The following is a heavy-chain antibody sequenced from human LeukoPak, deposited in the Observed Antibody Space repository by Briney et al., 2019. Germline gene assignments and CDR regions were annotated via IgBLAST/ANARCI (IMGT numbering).Heavy chain of an antibody. CDR1: GGSISSYY. CDR2: IYTSGST. V-gene: IGHV4-4*07. J-gene: IGHJ4*02. Sequence: SETLSLTCTVSGGSISSYYWSWIRQPAGKGLEWIGRIYTSGSTNYNPSLKSRVTMSVDTSKNQFSLKLSSVTAADTAVYYCAKRFGYYDSSGYRNWGQGTLVTVSS. D-gene: IGHD3-22*01. CDR3: AKRFGYYDSSGYRN.